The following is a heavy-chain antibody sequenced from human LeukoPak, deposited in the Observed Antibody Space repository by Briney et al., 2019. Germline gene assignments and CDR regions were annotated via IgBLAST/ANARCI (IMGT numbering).Heavy chain of an antibody. D-gene: IGHD3-22*01. J-gene: IGHJ4*02. Sequence: ASVKVSCKASGYTFTSYYMHWVRQAPGEGLEWMGLINPSGGSTSYAQKFQGRVTMTRDMSTSTVYMELSSLRSEDTAVYYCARDKPPYYYDSSGFRLDYWGQGTLVTVSS. CDR2: INPSGGST. V-gene: IGHV1-46*01. CDR1: GYTFTSYY. CDR3: ARDKPPYYYDSSGFRLDY.